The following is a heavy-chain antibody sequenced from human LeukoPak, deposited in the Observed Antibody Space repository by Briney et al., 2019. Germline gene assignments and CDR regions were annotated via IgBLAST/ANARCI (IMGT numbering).Heavy chain of an antibody. Sequence: ASVKVSCKASGYTFTSYGINWVRQAPGQGQERMGRVSAYNGNTSYAQKIQGRVTMTTDTCTSTVYMELRNLRSYDTAVYFCARSDDYDFWGSYSTPYYFDYWGQGTLVTVSS. CDR1: GYTFTSYG. CDR2: VSAYNGNT. J-gene: IGHJ4*02. D-gene: IGHD3-3*01. CDR3: ARSDDYDFWGSYSTPYYFDY. V-gene: IGHV1-18*01.